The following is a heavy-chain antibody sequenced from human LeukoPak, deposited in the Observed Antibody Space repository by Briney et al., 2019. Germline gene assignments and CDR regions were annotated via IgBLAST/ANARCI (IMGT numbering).Heavy chain of an antibody. CDR3: TRCGDTKVPYYFDY. D-gene: IGHD2-2*01. CDR1: GFTFGDYA. CDR2: IRSKAYGGTT. V-gene: IGHV3-49*03. J-gene: IGHJ4*02. Sequence: PGGSLGLSCTASGFTFGDYAMSWFRQAPGKGLEWVGFIRSKAYGGTTEYAASVKGRFTISRDDSKSIAYLQMNSLKTEDTAVYYCTRCGDTKVPYYFDYWGQGTLVTVSS.